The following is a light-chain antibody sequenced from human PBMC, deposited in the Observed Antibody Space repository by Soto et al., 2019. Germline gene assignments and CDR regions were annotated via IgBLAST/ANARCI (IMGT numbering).Light chain of an antibody. J-gene: IGKJ2*01. Sequence: EIVLTQSPGTLSLSPGEIATLACRASQSVSSTYLAWYQQKPGQAPRLLIYGASSRATGIPDRFSGSGSVTEFTLTMSRLEPDDFAGYYCQRYDISPFPFGQGTKLEIK. CDR2: GAS. CDR3: QRYDISPFP. CDR1: QSVSSTY. V-gene: IGKV3-20*01.